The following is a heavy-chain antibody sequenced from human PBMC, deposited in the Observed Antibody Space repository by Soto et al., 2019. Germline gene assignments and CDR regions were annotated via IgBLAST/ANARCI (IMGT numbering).Heavy chain of an antibody. CDR2: ILYSGST. CDR1: GGSISSYY. J-gene: IGHJ4*02. CDR3: ARRGYSSGWYYFDY. D-gene: IGHD6-19*01. Sequence: SETLSLTCSVSGGSISSYYWSWIRQPPGKGLEWIGYILYSGSTNYSPSLKSRVTISVDTSKNQFSLKLTSVTAADTAVYYCARRGYSSGWYYFDYWGQGTLVTVSS. V-gene: IGHV4-59*01.